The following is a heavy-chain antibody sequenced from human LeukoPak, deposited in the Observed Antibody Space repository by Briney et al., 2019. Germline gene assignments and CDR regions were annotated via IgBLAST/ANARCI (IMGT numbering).Heavy chain of an antibody. Sequence: GGSLRLSCAASGLTVNSKYMSWVRQAPGKGLEWVSIIYSGGSTYYADSVKGRFTISRDNSKNTLYLQMNSLRAEDTAVYYCAKSSGYYPPPSFFDYWGQGTLVTVSS. CDR2: IYSGGST. V-gene: IGHV3-53*01. CDR3: AKSSGYYPPPSFFDY. J-gene: IGHJ4*02. CDR1: GLTVNSKY. D-gene: IGHD3-22*01.